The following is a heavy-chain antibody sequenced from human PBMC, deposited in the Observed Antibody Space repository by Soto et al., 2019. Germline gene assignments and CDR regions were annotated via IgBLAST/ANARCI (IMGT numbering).Heavy chain of an antibody. CDR1: GFTFSNYG. V-gene: IGHV3-33*01. D-gene: IGHD3-10*01. J-gene: IGHJ4*02. Sequence: QMQLVESGGGVVQPGRSLRLSCAASGFTFSNYGMHWVRQAPGKGLEWVAIIWYDGSNKYYADSVKGRFTISRDNSKNTGFLQKNRLRAEDTAMYYCAAGEPLNYRGQGTLVTVSS. CDR3: AAGEPLNY. CDR2: IWYDGSNK.